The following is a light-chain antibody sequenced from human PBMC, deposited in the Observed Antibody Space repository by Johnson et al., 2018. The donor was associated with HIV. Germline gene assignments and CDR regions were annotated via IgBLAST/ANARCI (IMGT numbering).Light chain of an antibody. CDR2: DTY. V-gene: IGLV1-51*01. CDR3: GTWDSRLSAYV. CDR1: SSNIGNNY. Sequence: QSVLTQPPSVSAAPGQKVTISCSGSSSNIGNNYVSWYQQLPGTAPKLLIYDTYKRPSGIPDRFSGSKSGTSATLGITGLQTGDEADDYCGTWDSRLSAYVFGAGTKVTVL. J-gene: IGLJ1*01.